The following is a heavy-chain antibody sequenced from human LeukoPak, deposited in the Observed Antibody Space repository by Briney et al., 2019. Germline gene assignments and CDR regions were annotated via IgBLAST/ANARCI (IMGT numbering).Heavy chain of an antibody. D-gene: IGHD2/OR15-2a*01. CDR1: GGSISTYY. CDR2: IYYRGST. J-gene: IGHJ4*02. Sequence: SETLSLTCTVSGGSISTYYWSWIRQPPGKGLEGLGYIYYRGSTNYNPSLKSRVTISVDTSKNQFSLKLSSVTAADTAVYYCARGATSLSYFDSRGQGTLVTVSS. V-gene: IGHV4-59*01. CDR3: ARGATSLSYFDS.